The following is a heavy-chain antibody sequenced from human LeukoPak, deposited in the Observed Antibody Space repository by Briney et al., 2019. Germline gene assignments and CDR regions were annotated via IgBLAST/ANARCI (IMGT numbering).Heavy chain of an antibody. Sequence: GGSLRLSCAASGFTFSSYAMHWVRQARGKGLEYVSAISSNGGSTYYANSVKGRFTISRDNSKNTLYLQMGSLRAEDMAVYYCARDSPRYSYGYWVYWGQGTLVTVSS. CDR1: GFTFSSYA. CDR3: ARDSPRYSYGYWVY. J-gene: IGHJ4*02. D-gene: IGHD5-18*01. V-gene: IGHV3-64*01. CDR2: ISSNGGST.